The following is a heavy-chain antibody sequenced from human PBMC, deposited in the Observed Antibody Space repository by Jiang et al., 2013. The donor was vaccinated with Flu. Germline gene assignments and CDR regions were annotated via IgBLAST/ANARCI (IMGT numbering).Heavy chain of an antibody. D-gene: IGHD3-3*01. CDR1: GGSISSSSYY. Sequence: GPGLVKPSETLSLTCTVSGGSISSSSYYWGWIRQPPGKGLEWIGSIYYSGSTYYNPSLKSRVTISVDTSKNQFSLKLSSVTAADTAVYYCARQVEEGYDFWSGSQVRGPFDYWGQGTLVTVSS. V-gene: IGHV4-39*07. CDR3: ARQVEEGYDFWSGSQVRGPFDY. CDR2: IYYSGST. J-gene: IGHJ4*02.